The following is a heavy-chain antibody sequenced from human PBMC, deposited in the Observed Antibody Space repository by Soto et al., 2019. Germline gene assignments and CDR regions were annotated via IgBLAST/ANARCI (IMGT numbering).Heavy chain of an antibody. Sequence: GGSLRLSCAASGFTFSDYYMSWIRQAPGKGLEWVSYISSSSSYTNYADSVKGRFTISRDNAKNSLYLQMNSLRAEDTAVYYCARDIPRYCSGGSCYWDYYYGMDVWGQGTTVTVSS. V-gene: IGHV3-11*05. CDR3: ARDIPRYCSGGSCYWDYYYGMDV. J-gene: IGHJ6*02. CDR2: ISSSSSYT. D-gene: IGHD2-15*01. CDR1: GFTFSDYY.